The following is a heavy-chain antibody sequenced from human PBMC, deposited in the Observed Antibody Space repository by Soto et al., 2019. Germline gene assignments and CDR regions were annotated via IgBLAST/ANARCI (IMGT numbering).Heavy chain of an antibody. CDR2: IYCSGST. CDR1: GGSIYSGDYY. V-gene: IGHV4-30-4*01. D-gene: IGHD2-21*02. CDR3: ARGVTSGGIWFDP. J-gene: IGHJ5*02. Sequence: PSETLSLTCTVSGGSIYSGDYYRSWIRQPPGKGLESIWYIYCSGSTYFDPSLESRVTISVVTAKVHFALKLSSVAAADRAVYYCARGVTSGGIWFDPWGQGTVVAVSS.